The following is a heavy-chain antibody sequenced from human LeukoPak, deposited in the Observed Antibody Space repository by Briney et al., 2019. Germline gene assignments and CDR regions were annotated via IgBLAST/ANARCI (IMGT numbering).Heavy chain of an antibody. V-gene: IGHV3-23*01. CDR1: RFTFMDYA. J-gene: IGHJ6*02. CDR3: VKGLRLLDV. D-gene: IGHD6-25*01. Sequence: GGSLRLSCAASRFTFMDYAMTWVRHAPGQELEWVSTIAYAGIYYAESVRGRFTISRDDSKNTLNLQVNNLRGEDSAVYHCVKGLRLLDVWGQGTKVTVSS. CDR2: IAYAGI.